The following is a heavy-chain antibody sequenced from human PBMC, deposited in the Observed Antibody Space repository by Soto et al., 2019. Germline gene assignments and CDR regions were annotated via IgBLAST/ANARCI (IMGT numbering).Heavy chain of an antibody. CDR3: AKNITVTTPLYGMDV. CDR1: GLTFSSHA. D-gene: IGHD4-17*01. CDR2: ISGSGGVT. J-gene: IGHJ6*02. V-gene: IGHV3-23*01. Sequence: EVQLLESGGGLVQPGGSLRLSCAASGLTFSSHAMSWVRQAPGKGLQWVSAISGSGGVTYYADSVKGRFTISRDNSKNTLYLQMNSLRAEDTAVYYCAKNITVTTPLYGMDVWGPGTTVTVSS.